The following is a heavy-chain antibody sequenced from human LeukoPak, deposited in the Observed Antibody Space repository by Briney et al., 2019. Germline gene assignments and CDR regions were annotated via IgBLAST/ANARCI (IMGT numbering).Heavy chain of an antibody. CDR3: AGFEYSSSSFDY. D-gene: IGHD6-6*01. Sequence: KLQGRVTMTTDTSTSTAYMELRSLRSDDTAVYYCAGFEYSSSSFDYWGQGTLVTVSS. V-gene: IGHV1-18*01. J-gene: IGHJ4*02.